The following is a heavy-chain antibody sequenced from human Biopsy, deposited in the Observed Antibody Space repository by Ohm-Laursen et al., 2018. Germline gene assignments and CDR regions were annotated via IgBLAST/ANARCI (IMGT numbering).Heavy chain of an antibody. CDR1: EYTLTELP. V-gene: IGHV1-24*01. D-gene: IGHD6-19*01. CDR2: FDPEHGET. J-gene: IGHJ4*02. CDR3: ARNTGWYGDLYYFDY. Sequence: ASVKVSCKVSEYTLTELPIHWVRQAPGKGLEWMGGFDPEHGETLYAQKFQGGVTMTEDTSTDTAYMELSSLRSADTAVYFCARNTGWYGDLYYFDYWGQGTLVTVSS.